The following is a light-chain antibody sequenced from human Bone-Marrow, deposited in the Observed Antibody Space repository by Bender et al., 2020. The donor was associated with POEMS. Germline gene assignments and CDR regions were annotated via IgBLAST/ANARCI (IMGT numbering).Light chain of an antibody. CDR2: SSH. J-gene: IGLJ3*02. CDR3: CSYVGSSTHWV. CDR1: SSNIGAHA. Sequence: QSVLTQPPSASGTPGQRVTISCSGGSSNIGAHAVNWYQHLPGTAPKLLIYSSHRRPSEVPDRFSGSKSDNTASLTISGLQAEDEADYYCCSYVGSSTHWVFGGGTKLTVL. V-gene: IGLV1-44*01.